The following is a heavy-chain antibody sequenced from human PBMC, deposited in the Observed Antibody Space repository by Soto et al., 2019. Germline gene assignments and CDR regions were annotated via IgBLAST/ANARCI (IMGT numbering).Heavy chain of an antibody. V-gene: IGHV1-69*13. CDR1: GGSFSSYA. CDR2: FIPIFGTA. J-gene: IGHJ6*04. CDR3: ARGTAMTTVTPADKYYYYYGMDV. D-gene: IGHD4-17*01. Sequence: GASVKVSCKASGGSFSSYAISWVRQAPGQGLGWMGGFIPIFGTANYAQKFQGRVTITADESTSTAYMELSSLRSEDTAVYYCARGTAMTTVTPADKYYYYYGMDVWGEGTTVTVSS.